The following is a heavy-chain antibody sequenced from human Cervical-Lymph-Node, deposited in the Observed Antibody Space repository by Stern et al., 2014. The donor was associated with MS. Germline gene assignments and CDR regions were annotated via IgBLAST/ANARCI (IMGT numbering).Heavy chain of an antibody. CDR3: AREWRFLEWSSYYGMDV. V-gene: IGHV1-69*17. J-gene: IGHJ6*02. Sequence: VQLEESGAEVKKPGSSVKVSCKASGGTFSSYAISWVRQAPGQGLEWMGGIIPIFGIANYAQKFQGRVTITADKSTSTAYMELSSLRSEDTAVYYCAREWRFLEWSSYYGMDVWGQGTTVTVSS. CDR2: IIPIFGIA. CDR1: GGTFSSYA. D-gene: IGHD3-3*01.